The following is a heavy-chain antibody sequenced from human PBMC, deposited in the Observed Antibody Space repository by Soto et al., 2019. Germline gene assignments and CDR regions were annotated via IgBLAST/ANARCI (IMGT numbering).Heavy chain of an antibody. D-gene: IGHD3-22*01. CDR3: TRARSSAYYSDY. Sequence: QVKLVQSGAEVKKPGASVKVSCKASGYRFTSYGISWVRQAPGQGLEWMGWISAYNGNTNYAQKLQGRVTMTTDTSTSTAYVELSSLRSDDTAVYYCTRARSSAYYSDYWGQGTLVTVSS. CDR2: ISAYNGNT. V-gene: IGHV1-18*01. CDR1: GYRFTSYG. J-gene: IGHJ4*02.